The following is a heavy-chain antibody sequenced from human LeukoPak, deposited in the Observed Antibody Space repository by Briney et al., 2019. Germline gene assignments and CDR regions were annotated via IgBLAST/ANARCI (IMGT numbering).Heavy chain of an antibody. J-gene: IGHJ4*02. V-gene: IGHV4-39*07. CDR3: AREQTGTMYDV. CDR1: GGSISSSSYY. Sequence: SETLSLTCIVPGGSISSSSYYWAWIRQSPGKGLEWIGTFSSGGSAYYNPSLTSRVSISKDTSDNQFSLRLYSVTAADTAVYYCAREQTGTMYDVWGQGTQVTVSS. D-gene: IGHD1-7*01. CDR2: FSSGGSA.